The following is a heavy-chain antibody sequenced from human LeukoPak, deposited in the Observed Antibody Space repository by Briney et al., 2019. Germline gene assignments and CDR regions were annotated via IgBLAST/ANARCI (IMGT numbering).Heavy chain of an antibody. D-gene: IGHD4-17*01. CDR1: GFTFRDYG. CDR2: IRNDGSNE. Sequence: GGSLRLSCAASGFTFRDYGMHWIRQAPGKGLEWVAFIRNDGSNEYYPDSVKGRFTISRDNSRNTLYLQMNSLRDEDTAVYYCARDYADYVGYFFFDYWGQGTLVTVSS. CDR3: ARDYADYVGYFFFDY. J-gene: IGHJ4*02. V-gene: IGHV3-30*02.